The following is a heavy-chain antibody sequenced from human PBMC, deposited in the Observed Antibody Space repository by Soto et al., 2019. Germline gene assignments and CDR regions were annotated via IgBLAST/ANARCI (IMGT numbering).Heavy chain of an antibody. Sequence: EVQLVESGGGLVKPGGSLRLSCAASGFTFSSYSMNWVRQAQGKGLEWVSSISSSSSYIYYADSVKGRFTISRDNAKNSLYLQMSSLRAEDTAVYYWARVFHSGYDLGEGWFDAWGQGTLVTVSS. D-gene: IGHD5-12*01. CDR3: ARVFHSGYDLGEGWFDA. V-gene: IGHV3-21*01. J-gene: IGHJ5*02. CDR2: ISSSSSYI. CDR1: GFTFSSYS.